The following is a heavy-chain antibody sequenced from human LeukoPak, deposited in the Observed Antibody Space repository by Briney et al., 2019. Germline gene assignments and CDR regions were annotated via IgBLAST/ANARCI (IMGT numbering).Heavy chain of an antibody. J-gene: IGHJ4*02. V-gene: IGHV4-39*01. CDR2: IYYSGST. CDR3: ARRGKWGATGFDY. CDR1: GGSISSSSYY. D-gene: IGHD1-26*01. Sequence: ETLSLTCTVSGGSISSSSYYWGWIRQPPGKGLEWIGSIYYSGSTYYNPSLKSRVTISVDTSKNQFSLKLSSVTAADTAVYYCARRGKWGATGFDYWGQGTLVTVSS.